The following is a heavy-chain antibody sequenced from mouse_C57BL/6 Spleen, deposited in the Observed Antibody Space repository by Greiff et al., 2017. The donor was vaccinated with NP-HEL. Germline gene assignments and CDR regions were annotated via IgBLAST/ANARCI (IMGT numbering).Heavy chain of an antibody. J-gene: IGHJ2*01. CDR1: GYSFTGYY. Sequence: VQLQQSGPELVKPGASVKISCKASGYSFTGYYMNWVKQSPEKSLEWIGEINPSTGGTTYNQKFKAKATLTVDKSSSTAYMQLKSLTSEDSAVYYCAIRYFDYWGQGTTLTVSS. D-gene: IGHD1-1*01. CDR3: AIRYFDY. CDR2: INPSTGGT. V-gene: IGHV1-42*01.